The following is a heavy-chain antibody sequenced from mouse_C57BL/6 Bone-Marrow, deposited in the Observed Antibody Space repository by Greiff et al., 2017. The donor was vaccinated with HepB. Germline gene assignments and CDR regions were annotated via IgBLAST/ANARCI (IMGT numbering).Heavy chain of an antibody. V-gene: IGHV5-4*01. J-gene: IGHJ3*01. CDR3: ARGRCGNYPAWFAY. D-gene: IGHD2-1*01. CDR1: GFTFSSYA. Sequence: EVQVVESGGGLVKPGGSLKLSCAASGFTFSSYAMSWVRQTPEKRLEWAATISDGGSYTYYPDNVKGRFTISRDNAKNNLYLQMSHLKSEDTAMYYCARGRCGNYPAWFAYWGQGTLVTVSA. CDR2: ISDGGSYT.